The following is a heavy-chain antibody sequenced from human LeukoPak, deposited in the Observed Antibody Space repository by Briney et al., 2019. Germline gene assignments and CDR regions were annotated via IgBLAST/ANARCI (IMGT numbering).Heavy chain of an antibody. J-gene: IGHJ3*02. Sequence: HRGSLRLSCAASGFTLSRYWMHWVRQAPGKGLVWVSRINSDGRSTSYADSVKGRFTISRDNAKNTLYLQMNSLRAEDTAVYYCARGGQNSGGAFDIWGQGTMVIVSS. CDR2: INSDGRST. V-gene: IGHV3-74*01. CDR3: ARGGQNSGGAFDI. D-gene: IGHD1-26*01. CDR1: GFTLSRYW.